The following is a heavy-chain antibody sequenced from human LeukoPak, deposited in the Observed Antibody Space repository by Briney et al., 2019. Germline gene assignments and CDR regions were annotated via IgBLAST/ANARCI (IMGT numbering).Heavy chain of an antibody. V-gene: IGHV3-23*01. CDR3: ANPNYDFWSGDINWFDP. D-gene: IGHD3-3*01. Sequence: PGGSLKLSCAASGFTFSSYSMNWVRQAPGKGLEGVSAISGSGVSTYYADSVKGRFTISRDNSKNTLYLQMNSLRAEDTAVYYCANPNYDFWSGDINWFDPWGQGTPVTVSS. J-gene: IGHJ5*02. CDR2: ISGSGVST. CDR1: GFTFSSYS.